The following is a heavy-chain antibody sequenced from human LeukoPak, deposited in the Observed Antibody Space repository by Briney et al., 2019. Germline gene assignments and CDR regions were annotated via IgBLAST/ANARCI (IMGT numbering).Heavy chain of an antibody. J-gene: IGHJ4*02. Sequence: SETLSLTCAVYGGSFSGYYWSWIRQPPGKGLEWIGEINHSGSTNYNPSLKSRVTISVDTSKNQFSLKLSSVTAADTAVYYCARHGSSYYDFWSPFYYFDYWGQGTLVTVSS. CDR3: ARHGSSYYDFWSPFYYFDY. CDR2: INHSGST. CDR1: GGSFSGYY. V-gene: IGHV4-34*01. D-gene: IGHD3-3*01.